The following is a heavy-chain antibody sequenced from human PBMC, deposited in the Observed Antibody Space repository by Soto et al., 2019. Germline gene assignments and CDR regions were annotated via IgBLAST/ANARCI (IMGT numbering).Heavy chain of an antibody. CDR3: ARVNGFSWSGYYPPLGMDV. CDR2: IYSGGST. J-gene: IGHJ6*02. D-gene: IGHD3-3*01. V-gene: IGHV3-53*01. CDR1: GFTVSSNY. Sequence: EVQLVESGGGLIQPGGSLRLSCAASGFTVSSNYMSWVRQAPGKGLEWVSVIYSGGSTYYADSVKGRFTISRDNSKNTLYLQMNSLRDEDTAVYYCARVNGFSWSGYYPPLGMDVWGQGTTVTVSS.